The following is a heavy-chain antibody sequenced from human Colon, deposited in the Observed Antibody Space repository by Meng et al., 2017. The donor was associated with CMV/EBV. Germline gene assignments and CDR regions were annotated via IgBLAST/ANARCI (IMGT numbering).Heavy chain of an antibody. J-gene: IGHJ4*02. CDR2: ISGSDNYK. V-gene: IGHV3-21*01. CDR3: ARRWTAGTVDY. Sequence: SCAASGCTFSSDAMIWVRQAPGKGPEWVSSISGSDNYKYYTDSVKGRFTISRDNAKNSLYLQMNNLRADDTAVYYCARRWTAGTVDYWGQGALVTVSS. CDR1: GCTFSSDA. D-gene: IGHD6-13*01.